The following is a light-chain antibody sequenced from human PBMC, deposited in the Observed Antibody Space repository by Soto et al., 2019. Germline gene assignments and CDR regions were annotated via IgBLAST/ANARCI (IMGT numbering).Light chain of an antibody. V-gene: IGKV3-20*01. J-gene: IGKJ1*01. CDR1: QSVRSSS. Sequence: EIVLTQSPGTLSLSPGERASLSCRASQSVRSSSLAWYQQKPGQPPRLLIYGASSRATGIPDRFSGSGSGTDFTLTISRLEPEDFAVYFCQQYGDSPDTDRWTFGPGTKVENK. CDR3: QQYGDSPDTDRWT. CDR2: GAS.